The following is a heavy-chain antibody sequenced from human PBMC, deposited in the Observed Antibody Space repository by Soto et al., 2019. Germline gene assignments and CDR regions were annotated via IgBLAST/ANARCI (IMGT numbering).Heavy chain of an antibody. D-gene: IGHD6-13*01. J-gene: IGHJ6*02. CDR1: GYTFTGYY. CDR2: INPNSGGT. Sequence: GASVKVSCKASGYTFTGYYMHWVRQAPGQGLEWMGWINPNSGGTNYAQKFQGRVTMTRDTSISTAYMELSRLRSDDTAVYYCARADPSSSWNYYYYGMDVWGQGTTVTVSS. V-gene: IGHV1-2*02. CDR3: ARADPSSSWNYYYYGMDV.